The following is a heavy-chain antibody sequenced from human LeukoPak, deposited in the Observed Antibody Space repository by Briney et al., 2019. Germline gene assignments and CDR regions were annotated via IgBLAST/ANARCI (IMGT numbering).Heavy chain of an antibody. J-gene: IGHJ4*02. Sequence: GGSLRLSCAASGFTFSTYSMSWIRQAPGKGLEWVSYISSSSSYTNYADSVKGRFTISRDNAKNTLYLQMNSLRTEDTAVYYCARDQPYCSGGICYFDHWGQGTVVTVSS. CDR2: ISSSSSYT. V-gene: IGHV3-11*06. D-gene: IGHD2-15*01. CDR3: ARDQPYCSGGICYFDH. CDR1: GFTFSTYS.